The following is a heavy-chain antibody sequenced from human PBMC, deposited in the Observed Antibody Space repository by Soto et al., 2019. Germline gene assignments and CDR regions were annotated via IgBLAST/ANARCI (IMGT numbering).Heavy chain of an antibody. Sequence: SCAASGFTFSSYSMHWVRQAPGKGLEWMGGFDPEDGETIYAQKFQGRVTMTEDTSTDTAYMELSSLRPEDTAVYYCATDRGGSGQRNYYYYGMDVWGQGTTVTVSS. CDR2: FDPEDGET. CDR3: ATDRGGSGQRNYYYYGMDV. V-gene: IGHV1-24*01. CDR1: GFTFSSYS. D-gene: IGHD3-10*01. J-gene: IGHJ6*02.